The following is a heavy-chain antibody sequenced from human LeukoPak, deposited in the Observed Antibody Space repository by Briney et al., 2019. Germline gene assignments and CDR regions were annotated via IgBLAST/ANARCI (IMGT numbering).Heavy chain of an antibody. Sequence: GGSLRLSCAASGFTFSGSAMHWVRQASGKGLEWVGRIRSKTNSYATAYAASVKGRFTISRDDSKNTAYLQMNSLKTEDTAVYYCTRPGYCSSTSCPDYWGQGTLVTVSS. CDR2: IRSKTNSYAT. CDR1: GFTFSGSA. D-gene: IGHD2-2*01. J-gene: IGHJ4*02. V-gene: IGHV3-73*01. CDR3: TRPGYCSSTSCPDY.